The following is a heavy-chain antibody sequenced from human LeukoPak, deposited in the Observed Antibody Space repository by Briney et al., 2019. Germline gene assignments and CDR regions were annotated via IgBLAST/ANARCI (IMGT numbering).Heavy chain of an antibody. Sequence: PGGSLRLSCAASGFTLSSYWMSWVRQAPGKGLEWVANIKQDGSEKYYVDSVKGRFTISRDNAKNSLYLQMNSLRAEDTAVYYCARDLDIGLFDPWGQGTLVTVSS. CDR2: IKQDGSEK. CDR1: GFTLSSYW. CDR3: ARDLDIGLFDP. J-gene: IGHJ5*02. D-gene: IGHD5-12*01. V-gene: IGHV3-7*01.